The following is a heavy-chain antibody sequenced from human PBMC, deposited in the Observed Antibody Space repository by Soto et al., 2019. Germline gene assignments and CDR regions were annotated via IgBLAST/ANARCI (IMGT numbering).Heavy chain of an antibody. J-gene: IGHJ5*02. CDR1: GGSISSGDYY. CDR3: AVGIAAAGPRVDWFDP. CDR2: IYYSGST. V-gene: IGHV4-30-4*01. D-gene: IGHD6-13*01. Sequence: ASETLSLTCTVSGGSISSGDYYWSWIRQPPEKGLEWIGYIYYSGSTYYNPSLKSRVTISVDTSKNQFSLKLSSVTAADTAVYYCAVGIAAAGPRVDWFDPWGQGTLVTVSS.